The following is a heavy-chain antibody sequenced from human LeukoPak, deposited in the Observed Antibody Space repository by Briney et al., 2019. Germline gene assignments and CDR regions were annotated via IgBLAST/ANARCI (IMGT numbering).Heavy chain of an antibody. D-gene: IGHD2-21*01. CDR3: ARGTIVVPFDY. CDR2: IYYSGST. V-gene: IGHV4-39*01. J-gene: IGHJ4*02. CDR1: GGSISSSSYY. Sequence: SETLSLTCTVSGGSISSSSYYWGWIRQPPGKGLEWIGSIYYSGSTYYNPSLKSRVTISVDTSKNQFSLKLSSVTAADTAVYYCARGTIVVPFDYWGQGTLVTVSS.